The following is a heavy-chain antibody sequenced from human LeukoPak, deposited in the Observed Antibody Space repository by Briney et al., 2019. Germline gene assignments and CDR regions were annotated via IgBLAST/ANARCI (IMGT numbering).Heavy chain of an antibody. CDR1: GFTFSNAW. Sequence: PGGSLRLSCAASGFTFSNAWMSWVRQAPGKGLEWVGRIKSKTDGGTTDYAAPVKGRFTISRDDSKNTLYLQMNSLKTEDTAVYFCTTVWYASGSRKPYSDHWGQGTLVTVSS. CDR2: IKSKTDGGTT. D-gene: IGHD3-10*01. J-gene: IGHJ4*02. CDR3: TTVWYASGSRKPYSDH. V-gene: IGHV3-15*01.